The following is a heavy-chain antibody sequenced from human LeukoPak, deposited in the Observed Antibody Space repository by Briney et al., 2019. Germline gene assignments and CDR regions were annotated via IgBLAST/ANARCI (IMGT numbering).Heavy chain of an antibody. CDR2: IWYDGSKE. J-gene: IGHJ6*03. CDR3: ARDRYYGSENYYYYYYMDV. V-gene: IGHV3-33*08. D-gene: IGHD3-10*01. CDR1: GFSFSSYR. Sequence: GGSLRLSCSASGFSFSSYRMSWVRQAPGKGLEWVAVIWYDGSKEYYADSVKGRFTIPRDNSKNTLYLQMNSLRAEDTAVYYCARDRYYGSENYYYYYYMDVWGKGTTVTVSS.